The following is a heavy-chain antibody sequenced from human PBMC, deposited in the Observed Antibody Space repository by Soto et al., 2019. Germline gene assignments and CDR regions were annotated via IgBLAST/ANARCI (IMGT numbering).Heavy chain of an antibody. V-gene: IGHV3-23*01. CDR3: LVRGVKYDAFDI. J-gene: IGHJ3*02. D-gene: IGHD3-10*01. CDR1: GFTFSSYA. CDR2: ISDSGGST. Sequence: EVQLLESGGGLVQPGGSLRLSCAASGFTFSSYAMSWVHQAPGKGLEWVSAISDSGGSTYYADSVKGRFTISRDNSKNTLYLQMNSLRAEDTAVYYCLVRGVKYDAFDIWGQGTMVTVSS.